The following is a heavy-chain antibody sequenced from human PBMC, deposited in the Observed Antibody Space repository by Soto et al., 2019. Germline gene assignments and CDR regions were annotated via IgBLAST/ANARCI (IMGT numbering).Heavy chain of an antibody. CDR2: LSSSGSTI. J-gene: IGHJ4*02. Sequence: GGSLRLSCAASGFTFRSYEMNWVRQAPGKGLERVSYLSSSGSTIYYADSVKGRFTNSRDNAKNLLYLQMNSLRADDTAVYYCASQRLTSGFDYWGQGTLVTVSS. CDR3: ASQRLTSGFDY. V-gene: IGHV3-48*03. D-gene: IGHD2-8*01. CDR1: GFTFRSYE.